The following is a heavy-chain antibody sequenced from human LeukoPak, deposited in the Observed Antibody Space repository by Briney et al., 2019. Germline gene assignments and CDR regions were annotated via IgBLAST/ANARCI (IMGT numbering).Heavy chain of an antibody. CDR1: GSTFSSYG. J-gene: IGHJ6*02. V-gene: IGHV3-30*18. D-gene: IGHD3-10*01. CDR2: ISYDGSDE. Sequence: GRSLRLSCAASGSTFSSYGMHRVRQAPGKGLEWVAVISYDGSDEYYADSVKGRFTISRDNSKNTLYLQVNSLRAEDTAVYYCAKTRENYYGPGYGMDVWGQGTTVTVSS. CDR3: AKTRENYYGPGYGMDV.